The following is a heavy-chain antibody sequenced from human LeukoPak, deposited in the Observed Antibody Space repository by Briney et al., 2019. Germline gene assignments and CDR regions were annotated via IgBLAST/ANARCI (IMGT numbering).Heavy chain of an antibody. CDR3: AKDKPDLRFLEWLPYYFDY. CDR2: ISGSGGST. J-gene: IGHJ4*02. CDR1: GFTFDDYA. Sequence: PGRSLRLSCAASGFTFDDYAMHWVRQAPGKGLEWVSAISGSGGSTYYADSVKGRFPISRDNSKNTLYLQMNSLRAEDTAVYYCAKDKPDLRFLEWLPYYFDYWGQGTLVTVSS. V-gene: IGHV3-23*01. D-gene: IGHD3-3*01.